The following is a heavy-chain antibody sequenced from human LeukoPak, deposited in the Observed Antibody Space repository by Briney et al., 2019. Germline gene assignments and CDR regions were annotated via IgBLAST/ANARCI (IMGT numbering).Heavy chain of an antibody. CDR1: GGSISSGGYY. J-gene: IGHJ4*02. CDR3: AREAPRIAARPYFDY. V-gene: IGHV4-30-2*01. Sequence: PSETLSLTCTVSGGSISSGGYYWSWIRQPPGKGLERIGYIYHSGSTYYNPSLKSRVTISVDRSKNQFSLKLSSVTAADTAVYYCAREAPRIAARPYFDYWGQGTLVTVSS. D-gene: IGHD6-6*01. CDR2: IYHSGST.